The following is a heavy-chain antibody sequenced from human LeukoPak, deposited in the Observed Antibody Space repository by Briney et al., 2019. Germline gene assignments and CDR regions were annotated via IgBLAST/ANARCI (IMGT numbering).Heavy chain of an antibody. CDR2: ISGSGGST. CDR3: AREFNYEGDY. J-gene: IGHJ4*02. D-gene: IGHD3-22*01. Sequence: PGGSLRLSCAVSGLTFSNYGMSWVRQAPGKGLEWVSAISGSGGSTYYADSVKGRFTISRDNAKNSLYLQMNSLRAEDTAVYYCAREFNYEGDYWGQGTLVTVSS. V-gene: IGHV3-23*01. CDR1: GLTFSNYG.